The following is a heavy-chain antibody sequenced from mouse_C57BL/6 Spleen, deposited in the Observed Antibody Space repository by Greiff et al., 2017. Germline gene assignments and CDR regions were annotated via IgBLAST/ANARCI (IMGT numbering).Heavy chain of an antibody. Sequence: VKLQQPGAELVRPGSSVKLSCKASGYTFTSYWMHWVKQRPIQGLEWIGNIDPSDSETHYNQKFKDKATLTVDKSSSTAYMQLSSLTSEDSAVYYCARGGWDYYCDYWGQGTTLTVSS. CDR1: GYTFTSYW. J-gene: IGHJ2*01. D-gene: IGHD4-1*01. V-gene: IGHV1-52*01. CDR2: IDPSDSET. CDR3: ARGGWDYYCDY.